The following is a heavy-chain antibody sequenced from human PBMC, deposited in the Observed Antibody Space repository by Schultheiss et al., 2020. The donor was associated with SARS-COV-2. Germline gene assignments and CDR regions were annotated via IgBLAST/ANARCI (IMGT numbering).Heavy chain of an antibody. V-gene: IGHV3-30*04. CDR3: AREMATILLAFDI. J-gene: IGHJ3*02. Sequence: GESLKISCAASGFTFSSYAMHWVRQAPGKGLEWVAVISYDGSNKYYADSVKGRFTISRDNAKNTLYLQMNSLRAEDTAVYYCAREMATILLAFDIWSQGTMVTVSS. CDR2: ISYDGSNK. D-gene: IGHD5-24*01. CDR1: GFTFSSYA.